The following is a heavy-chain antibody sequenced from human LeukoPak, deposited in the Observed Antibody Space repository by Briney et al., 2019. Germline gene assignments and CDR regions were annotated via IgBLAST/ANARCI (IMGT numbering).Heavy chain of an antibody. D-gene: IGHD2-21*02. J-gene: IGHJ6*03. Sequence: ASVKVSCKASGGTFSSYAISWVRQAPGQGLEWMGGIIPIFGTANYAQKFQGRVTITADESTSTAYMELSSLRSDDTAVYFCARSYCGGDCRDYYYYYMDVWGKGTTVTVSS. CDR3: ARSYCGGDCRDYYYYYMDV. V-gene: IGHV1-69*13. CDR2: IIPIFGTA. CDR1: GGTFSSYA.